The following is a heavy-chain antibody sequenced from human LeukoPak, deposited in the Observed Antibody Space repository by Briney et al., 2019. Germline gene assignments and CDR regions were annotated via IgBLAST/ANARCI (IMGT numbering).Heavy chain of an antibody. CDR3: ARDKSTTVRFLQYY. CDR1: GGTFSSYA. CDR2: IIPILGIA. J-gene: IGHJ4*02. Sequence: GASVKVSCKASGGTFSSYAISWVRQAPGQGLEWMGRIIPILGIANYAQKFQGRVTITADKSTSTAYMELSSLRSEDTAVYYCARDKSTTVRFLQYYWGQGTLVTVSS. D-gene: IGHD3-3*01. V-gene: IGHV1-69*04.